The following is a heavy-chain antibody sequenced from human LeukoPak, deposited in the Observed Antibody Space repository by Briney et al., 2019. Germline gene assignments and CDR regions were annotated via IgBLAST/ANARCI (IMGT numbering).Heavy chain of an antibody. CDR1: GFTFSDYY. D-gene: IGHD4-23*01. CDR3: ARARDYGGNLFDF. J-gene: IGHJ4*02. Sequence: AGGSLRLSCAASGFTFSDYYMSWIRQAPGKGLEWVSSISSSSNYIYYAESVKGRFTISRDNAKNSLYLQMSSLRAEDTAVYYCARARDYGGNLFDFWGQGTLVTVSS. CDR2: ISSSSNYI. V-gene: IGHV3-11*06.